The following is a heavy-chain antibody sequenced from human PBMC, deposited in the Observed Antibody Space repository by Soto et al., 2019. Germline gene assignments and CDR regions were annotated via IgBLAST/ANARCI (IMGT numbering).Heavy chain of an antibody. CDR3: ASSLMDV. CDR1: GFTFSSYW. J-gene: IGHJ6*04. CDR2: INTDGNST. Sequence: GGSLRLSCAASGFTFSSYWMHWVRQAPGKGLVWVSHINTDGNSTNYADSVKGRFTISRDNAKNMLYLQMNSLRVEDTALYYCASSLMDVWGKGTTVTVSS. V-gene: IGHV3-74*01.